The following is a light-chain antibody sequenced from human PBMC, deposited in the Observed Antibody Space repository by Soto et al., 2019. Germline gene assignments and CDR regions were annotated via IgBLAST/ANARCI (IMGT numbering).Light chain of an antibody. Sequence: DIPMTQAPSSLSASVGDRVTITCQASQDISNYLNCYQQKPGKAPKLLIYDASNLETGVPSRFSGSGSGTDFTFTISSLQPEDIATYYCQQYDNHPPLTFCGGTKVEIK. CDR1: QDISNY. J-gene: IGKJ4*01. V-gene: IGKV1-33*01. CDR3: QQYDNHPPLT. CDR2: DAS.